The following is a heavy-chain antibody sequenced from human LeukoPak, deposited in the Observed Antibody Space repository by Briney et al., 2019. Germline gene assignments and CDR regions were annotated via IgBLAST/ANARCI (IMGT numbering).Heavy chain of an antibody. V-gene: IGHV4-59*12. CDR1: GGSISSYY. CDR3: ARDRYCSSTSCYDEGYNWFDP. CDR2: IYYSGST. Sequence: SETLSLTCTVSGGSISSYYWSWIRQPPGKGLEWIGYIYYSGSTNYNPSLKSRVTISVDASKNQFSLKLSSVTAADTAVYYCARDRYCSSTSCYDEGYNWFDPWGQGTLVTVSS. J-gene: IGHJ5*02. D-gene: IGHD2-2*01.